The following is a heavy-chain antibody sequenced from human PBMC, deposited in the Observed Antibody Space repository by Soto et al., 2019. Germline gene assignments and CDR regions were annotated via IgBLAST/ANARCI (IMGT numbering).Heavy chain of an antibody. Sequence: QVQLVESGGGVVQPGRSLRLSCAASGFTFSSYAMHWVRQAPGKGLEWVAVISYDGSNKYYADSVKGRFTISRDNSKNSLYLQMNSLRAEDTAVYYCARDYQDYDPFGYYGMDVWGQGTTVTVSS. V-gene: IGHV3-30-3*01. D-gene: IGHD3-22*01. CDR3: ARDYQDYDPFGYYGMDV. J-gene: IGHJ6*02. CDR1: GFTFSSYA. CDR2: ISYDGSNK.